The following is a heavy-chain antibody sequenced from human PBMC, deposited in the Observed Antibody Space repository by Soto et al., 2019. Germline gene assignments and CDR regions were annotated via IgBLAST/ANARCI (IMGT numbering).Heavy chain of an antibody. CDR1: GFTFINVW. Sequence: EVQLVESGGGLVKPGVSLRLSCAASGFTFINVWMTWVRQAPGKGLEWVGRIKSKSDGATTDYGAPVKVGFSISRDDSKNMLYLKMNSLRTEDTAVYYCAATGRQYYYYGLDLWCQGTTLTVSS. CDR2: IKSKSDGATT. J-gene: IGHJ6*02. V-gene: IGHV3-15*01. CDR3: AATGRQYYYYGLDL. D-gene: IGHD1-26*01.